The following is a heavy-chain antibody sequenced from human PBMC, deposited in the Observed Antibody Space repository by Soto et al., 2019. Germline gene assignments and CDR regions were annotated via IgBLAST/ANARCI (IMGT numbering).Heavy chain of an antibody. CDR2: ISSSDTSI. J-gene: IGHJ4*02. CDR3: ARATRGASGIYFLDY. V-gene: IGHV3-11*01. Sequence: QVQLVESGGGLVKPGGSLRLSCAASGFTFSDYYMSWIRQAPGKGLEWVSYISSSDTSIYNVDSVKGRFTISRDNAKNSLYLQMSSLRAEDTAGYYCARATRGASGIYFLDYWGQGTLVTVSS. CDR1: GFTFSDYY. D-gene: IGHD3-10*01.